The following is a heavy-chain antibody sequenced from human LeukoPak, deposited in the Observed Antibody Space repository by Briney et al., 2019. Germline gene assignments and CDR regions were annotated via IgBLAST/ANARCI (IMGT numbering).Heavy chain of an antibody. D-gene: IGHD3-3*01. CDR2: INPNSGGT. Sequence: ASVKVSCKASGYTFTGYYMHWVRQAPGQGLEWMGWINPNSGGTNYAQKFQGRVTMTRNTSISTAYMELSRLRSDDTAVYYCARDTIYDFWSGYHDYWGQGTLVTVSS. J-gene: IGHJ4*02. CDR3: ARDTIYDFWSGYHDY. V-gene: IGHV1-2*02. CDR1: GYTFTGYY.